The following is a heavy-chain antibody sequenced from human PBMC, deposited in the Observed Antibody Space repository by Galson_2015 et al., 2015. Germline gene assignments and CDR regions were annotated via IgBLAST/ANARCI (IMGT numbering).Heavy chain of an antibody. J-gene: IGHJ4*02. CDR2: VYWTDAK. Sequence: LVNPTQTLTVPRTFSGFSLGTSGVGVGWIRQPPGKALERLALVYWTDAKRYSSSLKRRLTITKDTSKHQVVLTMTNMDPVDTATYYGAHSLGVRGPNYFDYWGQGTLVTVSS. CDR3: AHSLGVRGPNYFDY. CDR1: GFSLGTSGVG. D-gene: IGHD3-10*01. V-gene: IGHV2-5*01.